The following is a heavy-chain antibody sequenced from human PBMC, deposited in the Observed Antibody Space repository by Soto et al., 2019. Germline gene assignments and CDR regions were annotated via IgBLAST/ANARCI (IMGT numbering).Heavy chain of an antibody. V-gene: IGHV1-46*01. CDR3: AGVEIAVAGPRAFDI. J-gene: IGHJ3*02. D-gene: IGHD6-19*01. CDR2: INPSGGST. CDR1: GYTFTSYY. Sequence: ASVKVSCKASGYTFTSYYMHWVRRAPGQGLEWMGIINPSGGSTSYAQKFQGRVTMTRDTSTSTVYMELSSLRSEDTAVYYCAGVEIAVAGPRAFDIWGQGTMVTVSS.